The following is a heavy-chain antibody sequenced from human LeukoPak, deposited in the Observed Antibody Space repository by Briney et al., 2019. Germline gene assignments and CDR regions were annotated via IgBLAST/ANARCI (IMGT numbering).Heavy chain of an antibody. CDR1: GGTFSSYA. J-gene: IGHJ3*02. CDR2: IIPIFGTA. Sequence: SVTVSCTASGGTFSSYAISWVRQAPGQGLEWMGGIIPIFGTANYAQKFQGRVTITADESTSTAYMELSSLRSEDTAVYYCARGVGYYDSSGYYYRDAFDIWGQGTMVTVSS. D-gene: IGHD3-22*01. V-gene: IGHV1-69*13. CDR3: ARGVGYYDSSGYYYRDAFDI.